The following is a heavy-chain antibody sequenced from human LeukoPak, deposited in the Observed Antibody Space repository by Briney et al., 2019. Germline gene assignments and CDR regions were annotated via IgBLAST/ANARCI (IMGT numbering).Heavy chain of an antibody. CDR3: ARDRGSYSRYFDY. Sequence: GGSLRLSCAASGFTFSSYSMSWVRQVPGKGLEWVSYASSSSNTIYYADSVKGRFTISRDNAKNSLYLQMNSLRAEDTAVYYCARDRGSYSRYFDYWGQGTLVTVSS. CDR2: ASSSSNTI. CDR1: GFTFSSYS. J-gene: IGHJ4*02. V-gene: IGHV3-48*01. D-gene: IGHD1-26*01.